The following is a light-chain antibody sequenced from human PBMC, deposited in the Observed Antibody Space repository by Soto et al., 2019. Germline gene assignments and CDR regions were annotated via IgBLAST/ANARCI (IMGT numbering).Light chain of an antibody. Sequence: QSVLTQPASVSGSPGQSITISCTGTSSDVGGYNYVSWYQQHPGKAPKLMIDEVSNRPSGVSNRFSGSRSGNTASLTISGLQAEDEADYYCSSYTTSSTRVFGTGTK. CDR2: EVS. V-gene: IGLV2-14*01. J-gene: IGLJ1*01. CDR1: SSDVGGYNY. CDR3: SSYTTSSTRV.